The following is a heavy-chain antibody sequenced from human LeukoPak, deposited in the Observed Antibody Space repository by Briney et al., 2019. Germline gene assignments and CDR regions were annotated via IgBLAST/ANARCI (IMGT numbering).Heavy chain of an antibody. J-gene: IGHJ4*02. D-gene: IGHD2-8*01. CDR1: GYTFTDYY. CDR2: VNPEGGET. CDR3: ATTMGAPYYFDS. Sequence: ASVKVSCKVSGYTFTDYYMHWVQQAPGKGLEWMGLVNPEGGETIYAEKFQGRVTITADTSTVTAYMDLSSLRSEDTAVYYCATTMGAPYYFDSWGQGTLVTVSS. V-gene: IGHV1-69-2*01.